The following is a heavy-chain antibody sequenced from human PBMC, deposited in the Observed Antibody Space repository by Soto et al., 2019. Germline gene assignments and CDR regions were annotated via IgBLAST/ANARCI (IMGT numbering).Heavy chain of an antibody. Sequence: GGSLRLSCAASGFTFSSYGMHWVRQAPGKGLEWVAVISYDGSNKYYADSVKGRFTISRDNSKNTLYLQMNSLRAEDTAVYYCAKDSLNSGGSCYSHWGQGTLVTVSS. CDR1: GFTFSSYG. D-gene: IGHD2-15*01. J-gene: IGHJ4*02. V-gene: IGHV3-30*18. CDR2: ISYDGSNK. CDR3: AKDSLNSGGSCYSH.